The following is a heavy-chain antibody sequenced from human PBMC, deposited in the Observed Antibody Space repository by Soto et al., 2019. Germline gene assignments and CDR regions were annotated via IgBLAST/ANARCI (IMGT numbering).Heavy chain of an antibody. CDR1: DAALLASC. D-gene: IGHD3-10*01. CDR3: RVDMWSYGLGMDV. V-gene: IGHV4-34*01. CDR2: INHSGST. J-gene: IGHJ6*02. Sequence: SETLSSTVADQDAALLASCWSWSRQPPGKGLEWIGEINHSGSTNYNPSLKSRVTISVDTSKNQFSLKLSSVTAADTAVYYCRVDMWSYGLGMDVWGQGTTVTVSS.